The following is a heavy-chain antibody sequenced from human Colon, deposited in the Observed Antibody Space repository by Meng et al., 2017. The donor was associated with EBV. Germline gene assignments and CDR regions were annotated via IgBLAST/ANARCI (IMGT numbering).Heavy chain of an antibody. CDR1: GFTFSDYG. D-gene: IGHD2-8*01. Sequence: EVGLGESGGHSVQPGGSLRLSWAVSGFTFSDYGMHWVRQAPGKGLVWVSHIYTSGSYTRYADSVKGRFTISRDDAKNTLYLQMDSLRAEDTAVYYCVKGGTNSGCYPDCYASWGQGTLVTVSS. CDR2: IYTSGSYT. J-gene: IGHJ4*02. CDR3: VKGGTNSGCYPDCYAS. V-gene: IGHV3-74*01.